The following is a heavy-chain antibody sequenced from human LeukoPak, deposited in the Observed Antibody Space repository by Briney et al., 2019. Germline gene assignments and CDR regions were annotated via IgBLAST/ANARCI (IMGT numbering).Heavy chain of an antibody. D-gene: IGHD2-2*01. V-gene: IGHV3-74*01. J-gene: IGHJ4*02. CDR3: ARVSSYCSSTSCKEPLDY. Sequence: SGGSLRLSCAASQFTFSNYWMYWVRQAPGQGLVWVSRINSDGSSTNYADSVKGRFTISRDNAKNTLYLQMNGLRAEDTALYYCARVSSYCSSTSCKEPLDYWGQGTLVTVSS. CDR2: INSDGSST. CDR1: QFTFSNYW.